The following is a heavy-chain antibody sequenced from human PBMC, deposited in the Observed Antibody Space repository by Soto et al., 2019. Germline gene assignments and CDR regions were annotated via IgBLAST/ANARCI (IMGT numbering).Heavy chain of an antibody. V-gene: IGHV4-4*07. CDR1: GGSIRDYS. D-gene: IGHD1-7*01. Sequence: QVQVKESGPGLVKPSETLSLTCTVSGGSIRDYSWSWIRQSAGKGLEWLGRISTSGNSHYHPSIRSRVTVSKETSKNQFSLILRSVTAADTAVYYCARESGENWSYEVEWGQGTLVTVSS. J-gene: IGHJ4*02. CDR3: ARESGENWSYEVE. CDR2: ISTSGNS.